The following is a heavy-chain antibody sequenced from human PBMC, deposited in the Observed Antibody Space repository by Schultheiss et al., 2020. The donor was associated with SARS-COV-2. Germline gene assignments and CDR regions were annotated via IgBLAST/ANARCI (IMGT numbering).Heavy chain of an antibody. J-gene: IGHJ5*02. D-gene: IGHD1-7*01. CDR3: AAEENYNWNYVWFDP. V-gene: IGHV4-59*12. Sequence: GSLRLSCTVSGGSISSYYWSWIRQPPGKGLEWIGNIYYTGSTYYNPSLRSRVTISVDTSKNQFSLNLSSVTAADTAVYYCAAEENYNWNYVWFDPWGQGTLVTVSS. CDR2: IYYTGST. CDR1: GGSISSYY.